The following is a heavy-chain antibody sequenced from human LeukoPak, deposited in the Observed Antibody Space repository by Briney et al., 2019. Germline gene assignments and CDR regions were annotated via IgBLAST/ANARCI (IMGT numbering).Heavy chain of an antibody. J-gene: IGHJ4*02. CDR1: GYTFSGYY. CDR3: ARDGSKYGDYVFDY. D-gene: IGHD4-17*01. V-gene: IGHV1-2*06. CDR2: INPNSGGT. Sequence: ASVKVSCKASGYTFSGYYMHWVRQAPGQGLEWMGRINPNSGGTNYAQKFQGRVTMTRDTSISTAYMELSRLRSDDTAVYYCARDGSKYGDYVFDYWGQGTLVTVSS.